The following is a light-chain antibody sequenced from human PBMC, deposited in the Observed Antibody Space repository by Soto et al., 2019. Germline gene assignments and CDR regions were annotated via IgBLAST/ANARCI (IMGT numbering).Light chain of an antibody. CDR3: QHYGRSAYT. Sequence: EIVLTQSPGTLSLSPGERATLSCRASQSVSSNYLAWYQQKPGQAPRLLIYGASSRATGIPDRFSGSGSRTDFTLTISRLEPEDLAVYYCQHYGRSAYTFGQGTTLEIK. J-gene: IGKJ2*01. CDR1: QSVSSNY. V-gene: IGKV3-20*01. CDR2: GAS.